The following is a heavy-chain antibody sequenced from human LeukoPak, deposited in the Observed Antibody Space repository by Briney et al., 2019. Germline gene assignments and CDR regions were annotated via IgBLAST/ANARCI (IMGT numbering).Heavy chain of an antibody. V-gene: IGHV4-39*01. D-gene: IGHD6-19*01. CDR3: ARYSSGWYSGFDP. Sequence: PSETLSLTCTVSGGSISSSSYYWGWIRQPPGKGLEWIGSIYYSGSTYYNPSLKSRVTISVDTSKNQFSLKLNSVTAADTAVYYCARYSSGWYSGFDPWGQGTLVIVSS. CDR1: GGSISSSSYY. J-gene: IGHJ5*02. CDR2: IYYSGST.